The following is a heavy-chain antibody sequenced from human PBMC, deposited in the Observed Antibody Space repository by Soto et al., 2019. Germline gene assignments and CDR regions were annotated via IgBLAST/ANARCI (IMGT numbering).Heavy chain of an antibody. V-gene: IGHV1-3*01. Sequence: ASVKVSCTASGYTFTSYAMHWVRQAPGQRLEWMGWINAGNGNTKYSQKFQGRVTITRDTSASTAYMELSSLRSEDTAVYYCARSMTTQGYCSGGSCSPPTNFDYWGQGTLVTVSS. CDR3: ARSMTTQGYCSGGSCSPPTNFDY. CDR1: GYTFTSYA. D-gene: IGHD2-15*01. J-gene: IGHJ4*02. CDR2: INAGNGNT.